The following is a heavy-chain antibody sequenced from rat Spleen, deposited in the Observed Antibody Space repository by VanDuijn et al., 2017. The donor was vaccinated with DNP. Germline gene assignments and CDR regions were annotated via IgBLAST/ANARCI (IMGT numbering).Heavy chain of an antibody. CDR1: GFSLTNYN. CDR3: TTRNSGTYDS. D-gene: IGHD1-3*01. CDR2: IDYDGGIT. J-gene: IGHJ2*01. V-gene: IGHV5-20*01. Sequence: VQLKESGPGLVQPSQTLSLTCTVAGFSLTNYNMHWVRQAPTKGLEWVAYIDYDGGITYYGDSVKGRFTISRDNAKSSLYLHMDSLRSEDTSTYYCTTRNSGTYDSWGQGVMVTVSS.